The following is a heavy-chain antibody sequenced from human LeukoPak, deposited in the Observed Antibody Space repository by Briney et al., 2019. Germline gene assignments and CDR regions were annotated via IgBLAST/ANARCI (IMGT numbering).Heavy chain of an antibody. Sequence: ASVKVSCKASGYTFTSYGISWVRQAPGQGLEWMGWISAYNGNTNYAQKLQGRVTMTTDTSTSTAYMELRSLRSDDTAVYYCARVPRMGYCSRGSCLDGLFDYWGQGTLVTVSS. V-gene: IGHV1-18*01. D-gene: IGHD2-15*01. CDR1: GYTFTSYG. J-gene: IGHJ4*02. CDR3: ARVPRMGYCSRGSCLDGLFDY. CDR2: ISAYNGNT.